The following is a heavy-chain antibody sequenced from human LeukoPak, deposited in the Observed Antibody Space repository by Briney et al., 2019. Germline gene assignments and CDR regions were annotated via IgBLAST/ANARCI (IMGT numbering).Heavy chain of an antibody. CDR1: GGSISSSSYY. CDR2: IYYSGST. D-gene: IGHD2-15*01. J-gene: IGHJ4*02. CDR3: ARDWLGYCSGGSCSTPGDY. Sequence: SETLSLTCTVSGGSISSSSYYWGWIRQPPGKGLEWIGSIYYSGSTSYNPSLKSRVTISVDTSKNQFSLKLTSVTAADTAVYYCARDWLGYCSGGSCSTPGDYWGQGTLVTVSS. V-gene: IGHV4-39*07.